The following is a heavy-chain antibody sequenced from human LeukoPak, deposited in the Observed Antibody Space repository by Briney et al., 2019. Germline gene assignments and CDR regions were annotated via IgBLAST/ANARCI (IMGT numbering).Heavy chain of an antibody. CDR3: VKEVDGQFV. V-gene: IGHV3-21*01. CDR1: GSSFGNYT. D-gene: IGHD2-2*01. Sequence: PGGSLRLSCAASGSSFGNYTMSWVRQLPGRRLEWVSSISTDSSYKYYGGSVRGRFSISRDNAKKSLYLQLNSLRVDDTAVYYCVKEVDGQFVWGQGTLVSVSS. CDR2: ISTDSSYK. J-gene: IGHJ4*02.